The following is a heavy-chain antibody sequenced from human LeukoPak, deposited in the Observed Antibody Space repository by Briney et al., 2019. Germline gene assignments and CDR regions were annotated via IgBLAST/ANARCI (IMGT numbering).Heavy chain of an antibody. V-gene: IGHV3-30*03. CDR2: ISYDGSRK. J-gene: IGHJ4*02. Sequence: SGGSLRLSCAASGFTFITYDIHWVRQAPRKGPEWVAVISYDGSRKYYADSVKGRFTISRDNSKNTLFLQMNSLRAEDTAVYHCARPNRRDPYGHSNWYGEFDSWGQGTLVTVSS. CDR3: ARPNRRDPYGHSNWYGEFDS. D-gene: IGHD6-13*01. CDR1: GFTFITYD.